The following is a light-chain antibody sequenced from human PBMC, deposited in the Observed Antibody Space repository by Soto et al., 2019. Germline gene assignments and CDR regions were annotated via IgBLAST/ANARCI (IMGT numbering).Light chain of an antibody. V-gene: IGLV2-8*01. CDR2: EVT. CDR1: SSDVGGYDY. CDR3: SSYTRTSNHYF. J-gene: IGLJ1*01. Sequence: QSALTQPPSASGSPGQSVTISCTGTSSDVGGYDYVSWYQQHPGKAPKLMIYEVTIRPSGVSDRFSGSKSGNTASLTVSGLQAEDEADYYCSSYTRTSNHYFFGSGTKVTVL.